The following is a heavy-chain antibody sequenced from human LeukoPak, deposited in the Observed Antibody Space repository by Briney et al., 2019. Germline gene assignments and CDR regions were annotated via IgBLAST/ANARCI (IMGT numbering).Heavy chain of an antibody. CDR1: GFTVSRNY. Sequence: RPGGSLRLSCAASGFTVSRNYMSWVRQAPGRGLEWVSIISGGDNTFYAASVRGRFTVSRDKSKNTLYLQMNSLRVEDTAVYYCASRDRGYYFDMDVWGQGTTVTVSS. CDR3: ASRDRGYYFDMDV. D-gene: IGHD5-24*01. V-gene: IGHV3-53*01. J-gene: IGHJ6*02. CDR2: ISGGDNT.